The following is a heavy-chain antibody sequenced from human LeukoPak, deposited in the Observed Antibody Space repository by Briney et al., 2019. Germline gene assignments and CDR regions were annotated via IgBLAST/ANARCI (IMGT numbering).Heavy chain of an antibody. CDR1: SGSFSGYY. Sequence: SETLSLTCAVYSGSFSGYYWSWIRQPPGKGLEWIGEINHSGSTNYNPSLKSRVTISVDTSKNQFSLKLSSVTAADTAVYYCARGLIAVAGFDYWGQGTLVTVSS. CDR3: ARGLIAVAGFDY. V-gene: IGHV4-34*01. CDR2: INHSGST. J-gene: IGHJ4*02. D-gene: IGHD6-19*01.